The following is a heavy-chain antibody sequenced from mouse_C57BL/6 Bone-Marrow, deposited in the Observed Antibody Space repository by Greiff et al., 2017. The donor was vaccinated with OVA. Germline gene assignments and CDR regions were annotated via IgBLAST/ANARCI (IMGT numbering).Heavy chain of an antibody. V-gene: IGHV1-69*01. CDR3: ARLYAMDY. CDR1: GYTFTSYW. CDR2: IDPSDSYT. J-gene: IGHJ4*01. Sequence: QVQLQQSGAELVMPGASVKLSCKASGYTFTSYWMHWVKQRPGQGLEWIGEIDPSDSYTNYNQKFKGKSTLTVDKSSSTAYMQLSSLTSEDSAVYYCARLYAMDYWGQGTSVTVPS.